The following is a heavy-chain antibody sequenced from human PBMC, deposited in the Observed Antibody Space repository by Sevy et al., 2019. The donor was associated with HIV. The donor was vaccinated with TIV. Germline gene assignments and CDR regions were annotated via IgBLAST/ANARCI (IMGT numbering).Heavy chain of an antibody. D-gene: IGHD1-7*01. J-gene: IGHJ4*02. CDR3: AKDQGRLLELDY. CDR1: GFTFSNYG. V-gene: IGHV3-30*18. Sequence: GGSLRLSCAASGFTFSNYGMHWVRQAPGKGLEWVAVISYYGSIKYYADSVRGRFTISRDNSKNTLYLQMNSLRPEDTTMYFCAKDQGRLLELDYWGQGTLVTVSS. CDR2: ISYYGSIK.